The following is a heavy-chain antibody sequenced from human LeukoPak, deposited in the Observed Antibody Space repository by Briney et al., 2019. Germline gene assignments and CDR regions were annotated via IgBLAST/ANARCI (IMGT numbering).Heavy chain of an antibody. V-gene: IGHV4-59*01. D-gene: IGHD1-1*01. CDR1: GGSISSYY. Sequence: PSETLSLTCTVSGGSISSYYWSWIRQPPGKGLEWIGYIYYSGSTNYNPSLKSRVTISVDTSKNQFSLKLSSVTAADTAVYYCARRSRYNWNDATGSRLGYWGQGTLVTVSS. CDR3: ARRSRYNWNDATGSRLGY. CDR2: IYYSGST. J-gene: IGHJ4*02.